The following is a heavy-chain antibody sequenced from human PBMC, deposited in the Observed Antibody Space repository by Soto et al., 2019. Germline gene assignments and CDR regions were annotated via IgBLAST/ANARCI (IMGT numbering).Heavy chain of an antibody. CDR3: ARLPLDGMDV. CDR2: IYYSGST. D-gene: IGHD3-16*01. V-gene: IGHV4-59*08. CDR1: GGSISSYY. Sequence: SETLSLTCTVSGGSISSYYWSWIRQPPGKGLERIGYIYYSGSTNYNPSLKSRVTISVDTSKNQFSLKLSSVTAADTAVYYCARLPLDGMDVWGQGTTVTVSS. J-gene: IGHJ6*02.